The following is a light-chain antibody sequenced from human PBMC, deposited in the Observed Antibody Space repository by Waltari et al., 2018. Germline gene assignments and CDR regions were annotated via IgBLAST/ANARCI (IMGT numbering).Light chain of an antibody. J-gene: IGLJ1*01. V-gene: IGLV1-47*01. CDR2: RNN. CDR3: ATWDDRLDIYV. Sequence: LTQPPSASGTPGQTVVVSCSGGTANIGRNYVCWYQQFPETAPKLPIYRNNVRPSGVPDRFSCSKSGTSATLSISGLRSDDEADYYCATWDDRLDIYVFGSATRVTVL. CDR1: TANIGRNY.